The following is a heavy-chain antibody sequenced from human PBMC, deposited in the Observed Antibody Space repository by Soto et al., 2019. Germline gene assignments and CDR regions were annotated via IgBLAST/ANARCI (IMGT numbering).Heavy chain of an antibody. V-gene: IGHV4-59*01. J-gene: IGHJ5*02. CDR2: IYYSGSA. CDR1: GDSITDYY. CDR3: ARGRRNWFDT. Sequence: KASETLSLTCTVSGDSITDYYWSWIRQSPGKGLEWIGYIYYSGSASYNPSLKSRVTISVDTSKNQFSLKMTSVTTADTAVYYCARGRRNWFDTWGQGTLVTVSS.